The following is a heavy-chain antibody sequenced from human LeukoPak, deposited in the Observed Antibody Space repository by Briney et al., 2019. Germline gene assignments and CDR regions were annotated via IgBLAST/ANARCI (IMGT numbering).Heavy chain of an antibody. CDR3: TSPLKWELNGFDP. CDR2: IRSKANSYAT. CDR1: GFTFSGSA. Sequence: QSGGSLRLSCAASGFTFSGSAMHWVRQASGKGLEWVGRIRSKANSYATAYAASVKGRFTISRDDSKNTAYLQMNSLKTEDTAVYYCTSPLKWELNGFDPWGQGTLVTVSS. V-gene: IGHV3-73*01. J-gene: IGHJ5*02. D-gene: IGHD1-26*01.